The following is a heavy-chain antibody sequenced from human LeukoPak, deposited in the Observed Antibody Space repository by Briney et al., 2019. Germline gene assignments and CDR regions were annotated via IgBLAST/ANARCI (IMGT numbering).Heavy chain of an antibody. CDR3: ARVRDGRSGPDY. Sequence: SETLSLTCTVSGGSISSYYWSWIRQPPGKGLEWIGYIYYSGSTNYNPSLKSRVTISVDTSKNQFSLKLSSVTAADTAVYYCARVRDGRSGPDYWGQGTLVAVSS. D-gene: IGHD6-19*01. V-gene: IGHV4-59*01. CDR2: IYYSGST. J-gene: IGHJ4*02. CDR1: GGSISSYY.